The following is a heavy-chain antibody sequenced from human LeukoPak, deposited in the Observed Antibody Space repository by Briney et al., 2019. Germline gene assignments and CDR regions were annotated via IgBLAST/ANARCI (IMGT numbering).Heavy chain of an antibody. Sequence: GGSLRLSCAASGFTFSSYSMNWVRQAPGKGLEWVSSISSSSSYIYYADSVKGRFTIARDNAKNSLYLQMNSLRAEDKAVYYCARGPFLSSGYDFWSGYYLDAFDIWGQGTMVTVSS. V-gene: IGHV3-21*01. CDR2: ISSSSSYI. CDR1: GFTFSSYS. J-gene: IGHJ3*02. CDR3: ARGPFLSSGYDFWSGYYLDAFDI. D-gene: IGHD3-3*01.